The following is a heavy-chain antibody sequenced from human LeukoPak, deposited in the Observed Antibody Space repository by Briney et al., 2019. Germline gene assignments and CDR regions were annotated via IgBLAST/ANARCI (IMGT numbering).Heavy chain of an antibody. CDR1: GFTFSSYG. Sequence: PGGSLRLSCAASGFTFSSYGMHWVRQAPGKGLEWVGRIKSKTDGGTTDYAAPVKGRFTISRDDSKNTLYLQMNSLKTEDTAVYYCTTDPWGNEYCSSTSCYGLDYWGQGTLVTVSS. CDR2: IKSKTDGGTT. CDR3: TTDPWGNEYCSSTSCYGLDY. D-gene: IGHD2-2*01. V-gene: IGHV3-15*01. J-gene: IGHJ4*02.